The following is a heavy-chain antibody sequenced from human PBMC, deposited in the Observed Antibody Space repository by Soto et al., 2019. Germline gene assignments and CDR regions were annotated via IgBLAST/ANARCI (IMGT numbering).Heavy chain of an antibody. V-gene: IGHV1-69*12. J-gene: IGHJ4*02. Sequence: QVQLVQSGAEVKKPGSSVKVSCKASGGTFSSYAISWVRQAPGQGLEWMGGIIPIFGTANYAQKFQGRVTITADESTSTAYMELSSLRSEDTAVYYCARGHVRYFDWLPQRTYYFDYWGQGTLVTVSS. CDR2: IIPIFGTA. CDR1: GGTFSSYA. D-gene: IGHD3-9*01. CDR3: ARGHVRYFDWLPQRTYYFDY.